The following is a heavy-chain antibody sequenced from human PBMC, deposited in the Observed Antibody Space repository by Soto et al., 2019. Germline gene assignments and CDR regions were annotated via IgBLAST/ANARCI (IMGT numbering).Heavy chain of an antibody. CDR3: ARGRRGSSGWYRIYYGMDV. CDR1: VGSFSGYY. V-gene: IGHV4-34*01. D-gene: IGHD6-19*01. Sequence: SETLSLTCAVYVGSFSGYYWSWIRQPPGKGLEWIGEINHSGSTNYNPSLKSRVTISVDTSKNQFSLKLSSVTAADTAVYYCARGRRGSSGWYRIYYGMDVWGQGTTVTVSS. J-gene: IGHJ6*02. CDR2: INHSGST.